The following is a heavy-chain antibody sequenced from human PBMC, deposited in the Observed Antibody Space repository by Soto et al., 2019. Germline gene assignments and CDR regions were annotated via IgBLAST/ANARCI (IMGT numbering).Heavy chain of an antibody. Sequence: QVQLVESGGGVVQPGRSLRLSCAASGFTFSSYGMHWVRQAPGKGLEWVAVISYDGSNKYYADSVKGRFTISRDNSKNTLYLQMNSLRAEDTAVYYCAKDFYGGNPSYWGQGTLVTVSS. V-gene: IGHV3-30*18. CDR2: ISYDGSNK. CDR3: AKDFYGGNPSY. J-gene: IGHJ4*02. D-gene: IGHD4-17*01. CDR1: GFTFSSYG.